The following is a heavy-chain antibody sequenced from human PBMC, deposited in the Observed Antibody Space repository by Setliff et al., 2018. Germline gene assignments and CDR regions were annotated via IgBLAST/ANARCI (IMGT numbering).Heavy chain of an antibody. CDR2: ISYDGSNK. CDR3: AKDRKNYYDTSGYPDAFDI. CDR1: GFTFSSYA. Sequence: GALRLSCAASGFTFSSYAMHWVRQAPGKGLEWVAVISYDGSNKYYADSVKGRFIVSRDNSKNTMYLQLRSLRADDTAIYYCAKDRKNYYDTSGYPDAFDIWGQGTTVTVS. V-gene: IGHV3-30-3*02. D-gene: IGHD3-22*01. J-gene: IGHJ3*02.